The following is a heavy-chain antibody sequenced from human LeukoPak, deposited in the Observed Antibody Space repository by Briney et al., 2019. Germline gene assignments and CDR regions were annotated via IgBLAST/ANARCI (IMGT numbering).Heavy chain of an antibody. CDR3: ARRQGLWSFYYYYMDV. CDR2: INHSGST. Sequence: SETLSLTCAVYGGSFSGYYWSWIRQPPGKGLEWIGEINHSGSTNYNPSLKSRVTISVDTSKNQFSLKLSSVTAADTAVYYCARRQGLWSFYYYYMDVWGKGTTVTISS. V-gene: IGHV4-34*01. CDR1: GGSFSGYY. D-gene: IGHD3-10*01. J-gene: IGHJ6*03.